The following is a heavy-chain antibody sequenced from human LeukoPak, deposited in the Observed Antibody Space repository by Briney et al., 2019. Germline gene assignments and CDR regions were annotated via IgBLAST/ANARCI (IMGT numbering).Heavy chain of an antibody. CDR2: ISSRSTYI. CDR1: GFTFSSYS. D-gene: IGHD5-18*01. V-gene: IGHV3-21*01. Sequence: GGSLRLSCAASGFTFSSYSMNWVRQTPGKGLGWVSFISSRSTYIYYADSVKGRFTISRDNAKNSLYLQMNSLRAEDTAVYYCAREPTAMILWGQGTLVTVSS. CDR3: AREPTAMIL. J-gene: IGHJ4*02.